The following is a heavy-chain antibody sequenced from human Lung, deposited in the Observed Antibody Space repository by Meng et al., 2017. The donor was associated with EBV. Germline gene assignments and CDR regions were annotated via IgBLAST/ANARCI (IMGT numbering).Heavy chain of an antibody. V-gene: IGHV4-61*08. CDR3: ARGRSSGWDYYFDY. J-gene: IGHJ4*02. CDR2: IYYDGST. Sequence: QLLLAEAGAGLVKPAETLSLICTVSRGSAPSGGYYWSWVRQPPGKELEWIGYIYYDGSTTYNPSLKSRLTMSIHTSENQFSLRLSSVTAADTAVYYCARGRSSGWDYYFDYWGQGSLVTVSS. CDR1: RGSAPSGGYY. D-gene: IGHD6-19*01.